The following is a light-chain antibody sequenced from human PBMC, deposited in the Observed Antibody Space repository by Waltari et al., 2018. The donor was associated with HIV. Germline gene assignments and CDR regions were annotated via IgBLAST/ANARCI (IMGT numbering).Light chain of an antibody. CDR3: QQYYSYPRT. Sequence: AIRMTQSPSSFSASTADRVTIPCRASQGISSYLAWYQQKPGKAPKLLIYAASTLQSGVPSRFSGSGSGTDFTLTISCLQSEDFATYYCQQYYSYPRTFGQGTKVEIK. J-gene: IGKJ1*01. V-gene: IGKV1-8*01. CDR1: QGISSY. CDR2: AAS.